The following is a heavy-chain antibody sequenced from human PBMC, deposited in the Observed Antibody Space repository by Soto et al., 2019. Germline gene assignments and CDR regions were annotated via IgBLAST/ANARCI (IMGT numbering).Heavy chain of an antibody. D-gene: IGHD6-19*01. Sequence: EVQLVESGGGVVRPGGSLRLSCAASGFTFDDYGMSWVRQAPGKGLERVSGINWNGGSTGYADSVKGRFTISRDNAKNSLYLQMNSLRAEDTALYHCARGGPYKSSGWYAYWGQGTLVTVSS. CDR3: ARGGPYKSSGWYAY. J-gene: IGHJ4*02. CDR2: INWNGGST. CDR1: GFTFDDYG. V-gene: IGHV3-20*01.